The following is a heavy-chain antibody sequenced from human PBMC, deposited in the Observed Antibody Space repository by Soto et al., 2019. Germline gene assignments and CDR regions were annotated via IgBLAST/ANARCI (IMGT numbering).Heavy chain of an antibody. J-gene: IGHJ6*02. V-gene: IGHV4-61*03. Sequence: QLQQSGPGLVKPSETLSLTCTVSGGSVSSSSYYWSWIRQPPGKGLEWIGYIYHTGSTKYNPSLESRVTIPVYTSKNHFSLQLTSVTTADTAVYYCARDHDIVDSPPRSQYYSYGMDVWGQGTTVTVSS. CDR1: GGSVSSSSYY. CDR3: ARDHDIVDSPPRSQYYSYGMDV. D-gene: IGHD5-12*01. CDR2: IYHTGST.